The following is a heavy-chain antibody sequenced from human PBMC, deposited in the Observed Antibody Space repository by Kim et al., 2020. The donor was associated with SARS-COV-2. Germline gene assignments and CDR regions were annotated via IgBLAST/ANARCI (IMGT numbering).Heavy chain of an antibody. D-gene: IGHD6-13*01. V-gene: IGHV3-30*07. Sequence: SVKGRFTISRDNSKNTLYLQMNSLRAEDTAVYYCARVVVSGGSWPEVFDYWGQGTLVTVSS. J-gene: IGHJ4*02. CDR3: ARVVVSGGSWPEVFDY.